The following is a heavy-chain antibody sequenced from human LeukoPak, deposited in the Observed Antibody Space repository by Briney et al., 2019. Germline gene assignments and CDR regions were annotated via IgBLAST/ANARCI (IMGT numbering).Heavy chain of an antibody. J-gene: IGHJ6*02. V-gene: IGHV4-39*01. CDR3: ARIPSYYYYYGMDV. D-gene: IGHD2-21*01. CDR2: IYYSGST. Sequence: PSETLSLTCAVYGGSFSGYYWGWIRQPPGKGLEWIGSIYYSGSTYYNPSLKSRVTISVDTSKNQFSLKLSSVTAADTAVYYCARIPSYYYYYGMDVWGQGTTVTVSS. CDR1: GGSFSGYY.